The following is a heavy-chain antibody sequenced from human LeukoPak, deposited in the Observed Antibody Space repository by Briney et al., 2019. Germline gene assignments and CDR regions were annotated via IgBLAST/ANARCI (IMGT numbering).Heavy chain of an antibody. CDR3: ARHTNYYYGSGFLNWFDP. CDR1: GGSFSGYY. V-gene: IGHV4-34*01. Sequence: SETLSLTCAVYGGSFSGYYWSWIRQPPGKGLEWIGEINHSGSTNYNPSLKSRVTISVDTSKNQFSLKLSPVTAADTAVYYCARHTNYYYGSGFLNWFDPWGQGTLVTVSS. D-gene: IGHD3-10*01. J-gene: IGHJ5*02. CDR2: INHSGST.